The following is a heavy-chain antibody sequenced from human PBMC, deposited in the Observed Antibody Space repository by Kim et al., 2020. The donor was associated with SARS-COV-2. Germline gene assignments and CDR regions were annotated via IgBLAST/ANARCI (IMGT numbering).Heavy chain of an antibody. CDR1: GGSISSSSYY. D-gene: IGHD1-7*01. CDR2: IYYSGST. Sequence: SETLSLTCIVSGGSISSSSYYWGWIRQPPGKGLEWIGSIYYSGSTSYNPSLKSRVTISVDTSKNQFSLKLSSVTAADTAVYYCARHYWNYVMYGMDVRGQGTTVTVS. V-gene: IGHV4-39*01. J-gene: IGHJ6*02. CDR3: ARHYWNYVMYGMDV.